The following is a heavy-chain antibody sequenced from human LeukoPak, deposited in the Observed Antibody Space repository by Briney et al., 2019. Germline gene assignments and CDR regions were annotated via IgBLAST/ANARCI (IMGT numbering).Heavy chain of an antibody. CDR3: ARIHKDIVVVVAATPTYFDY. J-gene: IGHJ4*02. CDR2: IYPGDSDT. V-gene: IGHV5-51*01. Sequence: GESLKISCKGSGYSFTSYWIGWVRQMPGKGLEWMGIIYPGDSDTRYSPSFQGQVTISADKSISTAYLQWGSLKASDTAMYYCARIHKDIVVVVAATPTYFDYWGQGTLVTVSS. D-gene: IGHD2-15*01. CDR1: GYSFTSYW.